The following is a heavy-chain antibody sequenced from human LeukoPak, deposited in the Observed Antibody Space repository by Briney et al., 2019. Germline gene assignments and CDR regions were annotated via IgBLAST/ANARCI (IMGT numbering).Heavy chain of an antibody. CDR2: ISYDGSNK. CDR3: ARGTRYYFDY. J-gene: IGHJ4*02. V-gene: IGHV3-30-3*01. D-gene: IGHD1-7*01. CDR1: GFTFSSYA. Sequence: PGRSLRLSCAASGFTFSSYAMHWVRQAPGKGLEWVAVISYDGSNKYYADSVKGRFTISRDNSKNTLYLQMNSLRAEDTAVYYCARGTRYYFDYWGQGTLVTVSS.